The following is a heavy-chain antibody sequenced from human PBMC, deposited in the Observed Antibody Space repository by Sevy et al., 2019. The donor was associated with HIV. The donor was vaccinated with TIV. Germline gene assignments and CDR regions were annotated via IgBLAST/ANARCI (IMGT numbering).Heavy chain of an antibody. D-gene: IGHD2-21*01. CDR2: IQYDGSNK. Sequence: GSLRLSCAASGFSFSSYGMHWVRQAPGKGLEWMSYIQYDGSNKDYADSVKGRFTISRDNSKNTRYLQMNSLRVEDTAVFYCGKEGGGEGGDHWGQGTLVTVSS. V-gene: IGHV3-30*02. CDR3: GKEGGGEGGDH. CDR1: GFSFSSYG. J-gene: IGHJ4*02.